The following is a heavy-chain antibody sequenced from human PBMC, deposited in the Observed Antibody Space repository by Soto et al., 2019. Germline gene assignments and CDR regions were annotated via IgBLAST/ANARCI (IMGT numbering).Heavy chain of an antibody. CDR2: IYYSGST. J-gene: IGHJ6*02. D-gene: IGHD6-13*01. CDR1: GGSVSSGSYY. Sequence: QVQLQESGPGLVKPSETLSLTCTVSGGSVSSGSYYWSWIRQPPGKGLEWIGYIYYSGSTNYNPSLKSRVTISVDTSKNQFSLKLSSVTAADTAVYYCARGSHVASAIYYYYYGMDVWGQGTTVTVSS. V-gene: IGHV4-61*01. CDR3: ARGSHVASAIYYYYYGMDV.